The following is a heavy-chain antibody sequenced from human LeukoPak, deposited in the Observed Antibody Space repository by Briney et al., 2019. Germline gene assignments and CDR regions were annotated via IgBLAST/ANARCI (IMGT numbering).Heavy chain of an antibody. V-gene: IGHV3-23*01. CDR2: TSAGGDST. J-gene: IGHJ4*02. CDR1: GFTFSSYA. D-gene: IGHD2-15*01. Sequence: GGSLRLSCAASGFTFSSYAMTWARQAPGKGLEWVSSTSAGGDSTYYADSVKGRFTISRDNSKNTLYLQLNSLRAEDTALYYCAKRVLYCSGGSCPELDYWGQGTLVTVSS. CDR3: AKRVLYCSGGSCPELDY.